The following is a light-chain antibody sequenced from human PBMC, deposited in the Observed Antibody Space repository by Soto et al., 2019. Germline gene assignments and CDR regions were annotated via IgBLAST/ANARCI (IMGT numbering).Light chain of an antibody. CDR2: DAS. Sequence: DIQMTQSPSSLSTSVGDRVTITCQASQGISNFLNWYQQKPGKAPRLLIYDASKLEPGVPSRFSGSGSGTHFTFTISSLQPXDIATYXXXHYENLPLTFGGGTKVEIK. CDR1: QGISNF. J-gene: IGKJ4*01. V-gene: IGKV1-33*01. CDR3: XHYENLPLT.